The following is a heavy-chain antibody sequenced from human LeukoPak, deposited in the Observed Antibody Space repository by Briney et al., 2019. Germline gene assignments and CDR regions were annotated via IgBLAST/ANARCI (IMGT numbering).Heavy chain of an antibody. CDR2: IIPILGIA. Sequence: ASVKVSCTASGGTFSSYTISWVRQAPGQGLEWMGRIIPILGIANYAQKFQGRVTITADKSTSTAYMELSSLRSEDTAVYYCARAPLYCSGGSCYGHYFDYWGQGTLVTVSS. CDR1: GGTFSSYT. CDR3: ARAPLYCSGGSCYGHYFDY. V-gene: IGHV1-69*02. D-gene: IGHD2-15*01. J-gene: IGHJ4*02.